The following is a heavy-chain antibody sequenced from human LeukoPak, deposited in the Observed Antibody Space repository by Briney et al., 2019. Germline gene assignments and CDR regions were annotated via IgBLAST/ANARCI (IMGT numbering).Heavy chain of an antibody. Sequence: ASVKVSCKASGYTFTGYYMHWVRQAPGQGLEWMGWINPNSGGTNYAQKFQGRVTMTRDTSISTAYMELSRLRSEDTAVYYCANKGPYGSGSSFYWGQGTLVTVSS. CDR3: ANKGPYGSGSSFY. CDR2: INPNSGGT. V-gene: IGHV1-2*02. J-gene: IGHJ4*02. D-gene: IGHD3-10*01. CDR1: GYTFTGYY.